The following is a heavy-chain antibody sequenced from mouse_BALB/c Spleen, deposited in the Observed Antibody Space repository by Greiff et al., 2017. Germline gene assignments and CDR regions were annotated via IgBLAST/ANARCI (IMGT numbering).Heavy chain of an antibody. CDR2: IRNKANGYTT. CDR1: GFTFTDYY. J-gene: IGHJ4*01. V-gene: IGHV7-3*02. CDR3: PRDFSYAMDY. Sequence: EVKLVESGGGLVQPGGSLRLSCATSGFTFTDYYMSWVRQPPGKALEWLGFIRNKANGYTTEYSASVKGRFTISRDNSQSILYLQMNTLRAEDSATYYCPRDFSYAMDYWGQGTSVTVSS.